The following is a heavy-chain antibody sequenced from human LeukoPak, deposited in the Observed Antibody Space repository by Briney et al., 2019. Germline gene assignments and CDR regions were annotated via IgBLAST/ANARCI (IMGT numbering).Heavy chain of an antibody. CDR1: GFTFSSYG. D-gene: IGHD6-19*01. CDR2: ISGSGGST. V-gene: IGHV3-23*01. Sequence: GGTLRLSCAASGFTFSSYGMSWVRQAPGKGLEWVSAISGSGGSTYYADSVKGRFTISRDNSKNTLYLQMNSLRAEDTAVYYCAKKASGWYTLDAFDIRGQGTMVTVSS. CDR3: AKKASGWYTLDAFDI. J-gene: IGHJ3*02.